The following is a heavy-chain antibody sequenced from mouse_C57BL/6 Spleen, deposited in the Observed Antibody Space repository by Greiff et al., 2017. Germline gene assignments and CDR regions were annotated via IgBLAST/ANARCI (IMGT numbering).Heavy chain of an antibody. CDR1: GYTFTDYY. CDR3: ASMGSNYFWFAY. V-gene: IGHV1-76*01. J-gene: IGHJ3*01. D-gene: IGHD2-5*01. Sequence: QVQLQQSGAELVRPGASVKLSCKASGYTFTDYYINWVKQRPGQGLEWIARIYPGSGNTYYNEKFKGKATLTAEKSSSTAYMQLSSLTSEDSAVYFCASMGSNYFWFAYWGQGTLVTVSA. CDR2: IYPGSGNT.